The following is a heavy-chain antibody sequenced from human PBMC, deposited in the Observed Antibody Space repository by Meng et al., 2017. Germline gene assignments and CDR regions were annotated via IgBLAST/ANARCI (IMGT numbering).Heavy chain of an antibody. CDR2: ISSSGSTI. V-gene: IGHV3-48*03. Sequence: GGSLRLSCAASGFTFSSYEMNWVRQAPGKGLEWVSYISSSGSTIYYADSVKGRFTISRDNAKNSLYLQMNSLRAEDTAVYYCARGVLRYFDWFPTAGYWGQGTLVTVSS. J-gene: IGHJ4*02. CDR3: ARGVLRYFDWFPTAGY. CDR1: GFTFSSYE. D-gene: IGHD3-9*01.